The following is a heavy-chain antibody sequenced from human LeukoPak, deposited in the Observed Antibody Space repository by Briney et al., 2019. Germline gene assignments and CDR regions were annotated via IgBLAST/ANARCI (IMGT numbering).Heavy chain of an antibody. J-gene: IGHJ4*02. D-gene: IGHD3-9*01. V-gene: IGHV1-2*02. Sequence: ASVTVSFKASGYTFTVYYMHWVRQAPGQGMEWMGWINPNSGGTNYAQKFQGRVTMTRDTAISTAYMELRRLRYGDRDVDYCARGGVHYDILTGYYPRLYYFDYWGREPWSPSPQ. CDR3: ARGGVHYDILTGYYPRLYYFDY. CDR1: GYTFTVYY. CDR2: INPNSGGT.